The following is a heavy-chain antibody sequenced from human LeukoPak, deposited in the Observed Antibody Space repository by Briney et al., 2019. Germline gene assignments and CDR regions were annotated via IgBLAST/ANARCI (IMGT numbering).Heavy chain of an antibody. V-gene: IGHV4-4*09. CDR1: GASFNTYY. J-gene: IGHJ5*02. D-gene: IGHD6-6*01. Sequence: SETLSLTCTVSGASFNTYYWSRIRQPPGKGLEWIGYIYASGSTSYTPSLESRVTMSVDTSKNQFSLKLSSVTAADTAVYYCARHAHEYSSLKKFDPWGQGTLVTVSS. CDR3: ARHAHEYSSLKKFDP. CDR2: IYASGST.